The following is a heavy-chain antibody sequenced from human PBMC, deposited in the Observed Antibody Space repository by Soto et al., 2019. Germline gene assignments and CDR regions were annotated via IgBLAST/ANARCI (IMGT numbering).Heavy chain of an antibody. CDR3: ARVADDGNYSDGTGKYYFDF. CDR1: GGSVTSGDYY. V-gene: IGHV4-61*08. J-gene: IGHJ4*02. CDR2: SFYTGST. Sequence: SETLSLTCGVSGGSVTSGDYYWTWIRQPPGKALEWIGYSFYTGSTNYNPSLRGRATISIDTSKNQFSLKLTSVTGANTAVYFCARVADDGNYSDGTGKYYFDFWGQGTLVTVSS. D-gene: IGHD3-9*01.